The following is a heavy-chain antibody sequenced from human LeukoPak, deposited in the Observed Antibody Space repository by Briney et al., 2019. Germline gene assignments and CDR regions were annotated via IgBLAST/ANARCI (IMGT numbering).Heavy chain of an antibody. CDR2: IRYDGSNK. V-gene: IGHV3-30*02. D-gene: IGHD6-13*01. J-gene: IGHJ4*02. CDR1: GFTFSSYG. CDR3: ASLGVAAGRY. Sequence: GGSLRLSCAASGFTFSSYGMHWVRQAPGKGLEWVAFIRYDGSNKYYADSVKGRFTISRDNSKNTLYPQMNSLRAEDTAVYYCASLGVAAGRYWGQGTLVTVSS.